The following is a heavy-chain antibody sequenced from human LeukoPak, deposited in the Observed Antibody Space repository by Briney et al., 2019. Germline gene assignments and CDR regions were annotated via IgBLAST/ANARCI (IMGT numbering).Heavy chain of an antibody. CDR2: IYYSGST. V-gene: IGHV4-59*01. D-gene: IGHD6-19*01. CDR3: ARGREQWPEYYFDY. J-gene: IGHJ4*02. Sequence: SETLSLTCTVSGGSISSYYWSWIRQPTGKGMEWMGYIYYSGSTNYNPSLKSRVTISVDTSKNQFSLKLSSVTAADTAVYYCARGREQWPEYYFDYWGQGTLVTVSS. CDR1: GGSISSYY.